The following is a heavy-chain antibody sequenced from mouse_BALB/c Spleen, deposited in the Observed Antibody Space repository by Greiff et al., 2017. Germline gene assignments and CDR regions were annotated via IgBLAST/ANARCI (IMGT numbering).Heavy chain of an antibody. D-gene: IGHD2-4*01. CDR3: ARNYYDYWFAY. CDR2: IWSGGST. V-gene: IGHV2-4-1*01. CDR1: GFSLTSYG. Sequence: QVQLKESGPGLVQPSQSLSITCTVSGFSLTSYGVHWVRQSPGKGLEWLGVIWSGGSTDYNAAFISRLSISKDNSKSQVFFKMNSLQADDTAIYYCARNYYDYWFAYWGQGTLVTVSA. J-gene: IGHJ3*01.